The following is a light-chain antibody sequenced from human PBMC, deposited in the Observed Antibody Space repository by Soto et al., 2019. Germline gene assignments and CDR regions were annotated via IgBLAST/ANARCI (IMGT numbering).Light chain of an antibody. CDR3: AAWDDSLNGLYV. J-gene: IGLJ1*01. Sequence: QSALTQPASVSGSPGQSITISCTGTSSDVGAYNYVSWYQQYPGKAPKLMIYGVTNRPSGVSNRFSGSKTGNTASLTISGLQAEDEADYYCAAWDDSLNGLYVFGTGTKLTVL. CDR1: SSDVGAYNY. CDR2: GVT. V-gene: IGLV2-14*01.